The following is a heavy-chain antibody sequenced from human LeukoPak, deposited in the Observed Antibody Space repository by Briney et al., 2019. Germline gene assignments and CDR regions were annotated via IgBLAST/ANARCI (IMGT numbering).Heavy chain of an antibody. CDR3: ARDKVVGATYFDY. V-gene: IGHV3-7*01. CDR1: GFTFSNHW. CDR2: IHQDGSER. Sequence: PRGSLRLSCAASGFTFSNHWMSWVRQAPGKGPEWVANIHQDGSERYYMDSVKGRFTISRDNAKNSLYLQMDSLRAEDTAIYYCARDKVVGATYFDYWGQGTLVTVSS. J-gene: IGHJ4*02. D-gene: IGHD1-26*01.